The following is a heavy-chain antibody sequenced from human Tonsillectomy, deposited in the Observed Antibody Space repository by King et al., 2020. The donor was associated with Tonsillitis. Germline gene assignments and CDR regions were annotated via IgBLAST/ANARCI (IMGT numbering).Heavy chain of an antibody. J-gene: IGHJ4*02. CDR1: GYTFTSYY. D-gene: IGHD1-26*01. CDR3: ARGEVGLDY. V-gene: IGHV1-46*01. Sequence: QLVQSGAEVKKPGASVKVSCKASGYTFTSYYMHWVRQAPGQGLEWMGIINPSGSSISYAQKFQGRVTMTTSTSTVYMELSSLRSEDTAVYYCARGEVGLDYCGQGTLVTVSS. CDR2: INPSGSSI.